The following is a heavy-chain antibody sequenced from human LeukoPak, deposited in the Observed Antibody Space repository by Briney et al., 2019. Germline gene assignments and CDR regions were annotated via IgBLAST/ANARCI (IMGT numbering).Heavy chain of an antibody. V-gene: IGHV4-61*02. D-gene: IGHD2-15*01. CDR3: AGRTALGYCSGGSCYSDFDY. CDR1: GGSISSGSYY. CDR2: IYTSGST. J-gene: IGHJ4*02. Sequence: SETLSLTCTVSGGSISSGSYYWSWIWQPAGKGLEWIGRIYTSGSTNYNPSLKSRVTISVDTSKNQFSLKLSSVTAADTAVYYCAGRTALGYCSGGSCYSDFDYWGQGTLVTVSS.